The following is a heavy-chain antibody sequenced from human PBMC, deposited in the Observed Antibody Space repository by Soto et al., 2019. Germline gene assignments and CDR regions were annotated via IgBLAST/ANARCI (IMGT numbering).Heavy chain of an antibody. CDR3: ARAALGDIVVVPAAQYPPHATEFDC. Sequence: QVQLVQSGAEVKKPGASVKVSCKASGYTFTSYGISWVRQAPGQGLEWMGWISAYNGNTNYAQKLQGRVTMSTDTSRSTAAMELRSLRCDDTAVYYCARAALGDIVVVPAAQYPPHATEFDCWGEGTRVTVSS. CDR2: ISAYNGNT. J-gene: IGHJ4*02. V-gene: IGHV1-18*04. D-gene: IGHD2-2*01. CDR1: GYTFTSYG.